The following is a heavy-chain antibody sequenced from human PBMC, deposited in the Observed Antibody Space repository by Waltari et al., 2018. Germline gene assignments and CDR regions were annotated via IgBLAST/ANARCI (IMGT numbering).Heavy chain of an antibody. D-gene: IGHD3-10*01. CDR1: GFSLSTSGVG. CDR2: IYWNDDK. Sequence: QITLKESGPTLVKPTQTLTLTCTFSGFSLSTSGVGVGWIRQPPGKSLEWLALIYWNDDKRYSPSLKSRLTITKDTSKNQVVLTMTNMDPVDTATYYCAHTITMVRGVSNYFDYWGQGTLVTVSS. V-gene: IGHV2-5*01. CDR3: AHTITMVRGVSNYFDY. J-gene: IGHJ4*02.